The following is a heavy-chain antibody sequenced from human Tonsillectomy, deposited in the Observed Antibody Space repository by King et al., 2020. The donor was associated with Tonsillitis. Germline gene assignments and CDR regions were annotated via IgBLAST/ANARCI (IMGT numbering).Heavy chain of an antibody. V-gene: IGHV3-30*01. Sequence: VQLVESGGGVVQPGRSLRLSCAASGFTFSAHAMHWVRQAPGKGLEWVAVISYDEHNKYYADSVKGRITISRDNYKNTLYLQMNSLKPEDTGVYFCARDYSGGDYYFYYMDVWGKGTTVTVSS. D-gene: IGHD2-15*01. CDR3: ARDYSGGDYYFYYMDV. J-gene: IGHJ6*03. CDR2: ISYDEHNK. CDR1: GFTFSAHA.